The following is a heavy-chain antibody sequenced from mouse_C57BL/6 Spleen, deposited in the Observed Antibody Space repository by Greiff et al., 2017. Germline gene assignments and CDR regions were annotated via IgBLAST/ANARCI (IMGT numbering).Heavy chain of an antibody. CDR3: ATGTDNSCFDY. CDR1: GYAFSSSW. Sequence: QVQLQQSGPELVKPGASVKISCKASGYAFSSSWMNWVKQRPGQGLEWIGRIYPGDGDTNYNGQFKGKATLTADQSSSTTYMPLSSLTSADSAVYCCATGTDNSCFDYWGQGTTLSVSS. J-gene: IGHJ2*01. V-gene: IGHV1-82*01. CDR2: IYPGDGDT. D-gene: IGHD1-3*01.